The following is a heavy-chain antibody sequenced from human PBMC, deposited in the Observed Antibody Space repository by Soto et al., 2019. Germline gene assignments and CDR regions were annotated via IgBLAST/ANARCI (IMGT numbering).Heavy chain of an antibody. Sequence: QVQLQESGPGLVKPSQTLSLTCTVSGGSISSGGYYWSWIRQHPGKGLEWIGYIYYSGSTYYNPSLKSRVTISVDTSKNQFSLKLSSVTAADTAVYYCARVDAGGWFGELPEYYFDYWGQGTLVTVSS. CDR1: GGSISSGGYY. CDR2: IYYSGST. D-gene: IGHD3-10*01. J-gene: IGHJ4*02. V-gene: IGHV4-31*03. CDR3: ARVDAGGWFGELPEYYFDY.